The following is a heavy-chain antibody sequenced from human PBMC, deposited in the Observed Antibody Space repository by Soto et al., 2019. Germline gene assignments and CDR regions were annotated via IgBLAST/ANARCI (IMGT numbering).Heavy chain of an antibody. CDR3: ACGLELIGLWFDP. CDR2: INHSGST. CDR1: DDSVNSDNYY. V-gene: IGHV4-39*07. J-gene: IGHJ5*02. D-gene: IGHD1-7*01. Sequence: SETLSLTCSVSDDSVNSDNYYWGWLRQPPGKGLEWIGKINHSGSTNYNPSLKSRVTISVDTSKNQFSLKLSSVTAADTAVYYCACGLELIGLWFDPWGQGTLVTVSS.